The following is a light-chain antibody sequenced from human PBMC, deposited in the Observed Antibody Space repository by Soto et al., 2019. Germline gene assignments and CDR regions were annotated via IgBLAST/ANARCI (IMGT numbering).Light chain of an antibody. CDR2: DVS. CDR3: SSYTSGSTRVV. V-gene: IGLV2-14*03. J-gene: IGLJ2*01. CDR1: GSDVGGYNY. Sequence: QSALTQPASVSGSPGQSITISCTGTGSDVGGYNYVSWYQQHPGKAPKVMIYDVSKRPSGISIRFSGSKSGNTASLTISGLQIEDEADYYCSSYTSGSTRVVFGGGTKLTVL.